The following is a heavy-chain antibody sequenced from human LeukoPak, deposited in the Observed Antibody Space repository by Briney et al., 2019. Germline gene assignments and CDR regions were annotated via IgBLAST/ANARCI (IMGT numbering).Heavy chain of an antibody. CDR3: ARGRRLRNWFDP. CDR2: INHSGST. J-gene: IGHJ5*02. CDR1: GGSISTSNYY. D-gene: IGHD6-25*01. Sequence: PSETLSLTCTVSGGSISTSNYYWSWIRQPPGKGLEWIGEINHSGSTNYNPSLKSRVTISVDTSKNQFSLKLSSVTAADTAVYYCARGRRLRNWFDPWGQGTLVTVSS. V-gene: IGHV4-39*07.